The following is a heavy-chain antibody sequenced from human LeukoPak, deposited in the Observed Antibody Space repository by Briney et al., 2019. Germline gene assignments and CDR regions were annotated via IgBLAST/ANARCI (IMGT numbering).Heavy chain of an antibody. CDR1: GYTLTELS. CDR2: ISYDGSNK. Sequence: SCKVSGYTLTELSMHWVRQAPGKGLEWVAVISYDGSNKYYADSVKGRFTISRDNSKNTLYLQMNSLRAEDTAVYYCARGAYYYGSGTSYWGQGTLVTVSS. V-gene: IGHV3-30-3*01. D-gene: IGHD3-10*01. CDR3: ARGAYYYGSGTSY. J-gene: IGHJ4*02.